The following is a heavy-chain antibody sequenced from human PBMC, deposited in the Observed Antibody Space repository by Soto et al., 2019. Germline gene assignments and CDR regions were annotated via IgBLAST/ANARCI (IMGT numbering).Heavy chain of an antibody. J-gene: IGHJ4*02. CDR2: ITGDGSNT. CDR3: TRYPTFDY. V-gene: IGHV3-74*01. CDR1: GFTFSSYL. Sequence: HPGGSLRLSCAASGFTFSSYLMHWVRQTPGKGLVWVSRITGDGSNTIYDDSVKGRFTISRDNAKNTLYLQMNNLRAEDTAVYFCTRYPTFDYWGQGTLVTVSS.